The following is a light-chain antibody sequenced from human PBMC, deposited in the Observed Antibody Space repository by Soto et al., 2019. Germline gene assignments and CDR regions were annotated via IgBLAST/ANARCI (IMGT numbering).Light chain of an antibody. CDR2: AAS. J-gene: IGKJ4*01. Sequence: DIQMTQYPSSLSASVGDRVTITCRASQSISSYLNWYQQKPGKAPKLLIYAASSFQSGVPSRFSGSGSGTDFNLTISSLQPEDFGTYYCQQSYTTPLTFGGGTKVEIK. CDR1: QSISSY. CDR3: QQSYTTPLT. V-gene: IGKV1-39*01.